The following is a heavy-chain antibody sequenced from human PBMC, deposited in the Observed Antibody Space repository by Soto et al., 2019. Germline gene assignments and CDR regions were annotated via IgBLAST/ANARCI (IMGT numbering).Heavy chain of an antibody. J-gene: IGHJ6*02. CDR1: GFTFSSYA. Sequence: PGGSLRLSCAASGFTFSSYAMHWVRQAPGKGLEWVAVISYDGSNKYYADSVKGRFTISRDNSKNTLYLQMNSLRAEDTAVYYCARSADISSSSGRYYYGMDVWGQGTTVTVSS. CDR3: ARSADISSSSGRYYYGMDV. V-gene: IGHV3-30-3*01. D-gene: IGHD6-6*01. CDR2: ISYDGSNK.